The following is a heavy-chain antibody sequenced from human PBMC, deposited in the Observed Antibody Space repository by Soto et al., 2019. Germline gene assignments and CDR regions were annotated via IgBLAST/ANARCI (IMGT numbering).Heavy chain of an antibody. J-gene: IGHJ4*02. D-gene: IGHD1-26*01. Sequence: QVQLQESGPGLVKPSQTLSLTCTFCGRSVNSGVFYWTWIRQHPGKGREWIGNIHKSGDTEYTPSLKSRTSISLDTSNNQFFLRLASVTAADTAVSYCAREWGRAPYFDYWGQGALVTVSS. CDR1: GRSVNSGVFY. CDR3: AREWGRAPYFDY. V-gene: IGHV4-31*03. CDR2: IHKSGDT.